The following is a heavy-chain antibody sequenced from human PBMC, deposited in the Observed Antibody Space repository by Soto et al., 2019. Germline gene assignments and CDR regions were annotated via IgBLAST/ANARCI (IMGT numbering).Heavy chain of an antibody. Sequence: GGSLRLSCVGSGFTFSNYSINWVRQAPGKGLEWVSPISSRSDIYYADSVKGRFTISRDNAKNSVSLQMNSLRAEDTAVYYCAREYTAWPLAYGLDVWGQGTTVTVSS. V-gene: IGHV3-21*01. CDR2: ISSRSDI. J-gene: IGHJ6*02. CDR1: GFTFSNYS. D-gene: IGHD2-2*02. CDR3: AREYTAWPLAYGLDV.